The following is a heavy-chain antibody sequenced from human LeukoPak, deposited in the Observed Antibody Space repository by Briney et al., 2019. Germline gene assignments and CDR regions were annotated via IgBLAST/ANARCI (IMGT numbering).Heavy chain of an antibody. CDR1: GFSFSTYW. J-gene: IGHJ5*02. CDR2: IKQDGSEE. V-gene: IGHV3-7*03. D-gene: IGHD1-26*01. CDR3: ATSGWETPRA. Sequence: GGSLRLSCAASGFSFSTYWMSWVRQAPGKGLEWVANIKQDGSEEYYVDSVKGRFTISRDNAKNSLYLQMNSLRAEDTAVYYCATSGWETPRAWGQGTLVTVSS.